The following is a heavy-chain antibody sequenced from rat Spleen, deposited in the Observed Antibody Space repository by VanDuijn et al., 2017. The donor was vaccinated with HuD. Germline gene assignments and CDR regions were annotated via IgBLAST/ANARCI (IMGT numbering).Heavy chain of an antibody. J-gene: IGHJ3*01. CDR3: VRSDGVHYYLPFAD. V-gene: IGHV3-3*01. D-gene: IGHD1-12*02. CDR1: GHSITTSYR. Sequence: EVQLQESGPGLVKPSQSLSLTCSVTGHSITTSYRWNWIRKFPGNKLEWLGYVNSAGTTNYNPSLKSRISITRDTSKNQFFRQVNFVTTEDTATYYFVRSDGVHYYLPFADWGQGTLVTVSS. CDR2: VNSAGTT.